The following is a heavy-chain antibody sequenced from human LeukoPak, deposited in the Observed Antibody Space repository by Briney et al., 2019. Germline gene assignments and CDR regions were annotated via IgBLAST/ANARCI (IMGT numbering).Heavy chain of an antibody. CDR2: IGGRDDRT. CDR1: GFTFTGHT. CDR3: AKDPNPFYDFWSGYK. V-gene: IGHV3-23*01. D-gene: IGHD3-3*01. Sequence: GSLRLSCAASGFTFTGHTMTWLRQAPGKGLEWVSIIGGRDDRTYYADSVKGRFTISRDNSKNTLYLQMSSLRGEDTAVYYCAKDPNPFYDFWSGYKWGQGTLVTVSS. J-gene: IGHJ4*02.